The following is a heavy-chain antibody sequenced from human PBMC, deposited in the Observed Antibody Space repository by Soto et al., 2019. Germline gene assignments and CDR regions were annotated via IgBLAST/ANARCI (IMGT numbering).Heavy chain of an antibody. V-gene: IGHV1-24*01. CDR1: GYTLTELS. D-gene: IGHD3-3*01. Sequence: GASVKVSCKVSGYTLTELSMHWVRQAPGKGLEWMGGFDPEDGETIYAQKFQGRVTMTEDTSTDTAYMELSSLRSEDTAVYYCATGRSLEWLSPWFHHWGQGTLVTVSS. CDR3: ATGRSLEWLSPWFHH. CDR2: FDPEDGET. J-gene: IGHJ1*01.